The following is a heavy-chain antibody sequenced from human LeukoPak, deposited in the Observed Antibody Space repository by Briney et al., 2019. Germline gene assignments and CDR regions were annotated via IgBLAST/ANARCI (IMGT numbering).Heavy chain of an antibody. CDR3: AKDGAGATASQH. J-gene: IGHJ1*01. CDR1: GFSIRTYA. V-gene: IGHV3-30*02. CDR2: IRYDGSNK. Sequence: GGSLRLSCAASGFSIRTYAMHWVRQAPGKGLEWVAFIRYDGSNKYYADSVKGRFTISRDNSKNTLYLQMNSLRAEDTAVYYCAKDGAGATASQHWGQGTLVTVSS. D-gene: IGHD1-26*01.